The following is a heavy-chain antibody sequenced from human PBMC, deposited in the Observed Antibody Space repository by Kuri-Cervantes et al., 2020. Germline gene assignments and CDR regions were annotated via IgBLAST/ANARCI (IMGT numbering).Heavy chain of an antibody. D-gene: IGHD6-19*01. CDR2: INAGNGNT. CDR1: GYTFTSYA. V-gene: IGHV1-3*01. J-gene: IGHJ4*02. CDR3: ARDPEYSSGWHLNKFDY. Sequence: ASVKVSCKASGYTFTSYAMYWVRQAPGQRLEWMGWINAGNGNTKYLQKFQGRGTITRDTSASTAYMELSSLRSEDTAVYYCARDPEYSSGWHLNKFDYWGQGTLVTVSS.